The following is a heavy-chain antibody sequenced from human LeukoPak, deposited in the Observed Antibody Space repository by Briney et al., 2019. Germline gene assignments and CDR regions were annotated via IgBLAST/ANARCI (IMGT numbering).Heavy chain of an antibody. CDR3: ATEYYDSSGYYTGSY. J-gene: IGHJ4*02. CDR1: GFTFSTYH. V-gene: IGHV3-48*01. D-gene: IGHD3-22*01. Sequence: GGSLRLSCAAASGFTFSTYHINWVRQAPGKGLEWVSYISRSSTTIYYADSVKGRFTISRDNAKNSLYLQMNSLRAEDTAVYHCATEYYDSSGYYTGSYWGQGTLVTVSS. CDR2: ISRSSTTI.